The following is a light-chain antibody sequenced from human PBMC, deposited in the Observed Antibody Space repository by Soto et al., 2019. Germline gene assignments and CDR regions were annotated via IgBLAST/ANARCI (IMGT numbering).Light chain of an antibody. J-gene: IGKJ3*01. CDR1: QSVRSN. CDR3: QQYHNWPLIT. Sequence: EIVMTPSPASLSVSPGERATLSCRASQSVRSNLAWYQQKPGQAPRLLISGASTRATGIPARFSGSGSGTEFTLTISSLQSEDFAVYYCQQYHNWPLITFGPGTKVDIK. CDR2: GAS. V-gene: IGKV3-15*01.